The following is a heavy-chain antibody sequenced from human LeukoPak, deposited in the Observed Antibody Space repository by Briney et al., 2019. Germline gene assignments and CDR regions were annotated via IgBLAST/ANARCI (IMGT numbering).Heavy chain of an antibody. Sequence: SETLSLTCTVSGGSISSYYWSWIRQPPGKGLEWIGYIYYSGSTNYNPSLKSRVTISVDTSKNQFSLKLSSVTAADTAVYYCARREERYGILTGYPRRDAFDIWGQGTMVTVSS. V-gene: IGHV4-59*08. CDR3: ARREERYGILTGYPRRDAFDI. CDR2: IYYSGST. J-gene: IGHJ3*02. CDR1: GGSISSYY. D-gene: IGHD3-9*01.